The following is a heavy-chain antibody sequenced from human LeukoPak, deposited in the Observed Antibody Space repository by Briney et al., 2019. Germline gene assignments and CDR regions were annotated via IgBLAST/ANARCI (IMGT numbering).Heavy chain of an antibody. J-gene: IGHJ3*02. D-gene: IGHD3-22*01. V-gene: IGHV3-23*01. Sequence: PAGSLRLSCAVSGFTFSSYAMSWVRQAPEKGLEWVSALSGSGGSTYYADSVKGRFTISRDNTKNTLYLQMNSLRAEDTAVYYCAKQTGTYHYDSYGRAHPFDIWGQGTMVTVSS. CDR3: AKQTGTYHYDSYGRAHPFDI. CDR2: LSGSGGST. CDR1: GFTFSSYA.